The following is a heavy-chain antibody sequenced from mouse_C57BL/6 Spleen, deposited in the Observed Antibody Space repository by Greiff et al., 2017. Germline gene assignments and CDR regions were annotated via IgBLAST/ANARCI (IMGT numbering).Heavy chain of an antibody. CDR3: ARLLTGTLDY. CDR2: IDPSDSYT. Sequence: QVQLKQPGAELVMPGASVKLSCKASGYTFTSYWMHWVKQRPGQGLEWIGEIDPSDSYTNYNQKFKGKSTLTVDKSSSTAYMQLSSLTSEDSAVYYCARLLTGTLDYWGQGTTLTVSS. CDR1: GYTFTSYW. J-gene: IGHJ2*01. V-gene: IGHV1-69*01. D-gene: IGHD4-1*01.